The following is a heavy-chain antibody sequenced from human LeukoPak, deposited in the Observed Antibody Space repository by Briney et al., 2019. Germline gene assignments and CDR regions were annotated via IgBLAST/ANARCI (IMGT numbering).Heavy chain of an antibody. V-gene: IGHV3-23*01. CDR1: GFTFSDYA. CDR3: AKSVESAVTTNPYFDF. Sequence: PGGSLRLSCAASGFTFSDYAMRWVRQALGKGLKWVSVISGSGGSTYNADSVKGRFTISRDNSKNILYLQMNSLRAEDTAVYYCAKSVESAVTTNPYFDFWGQGALVTVSS. J-gene: IGHJ4*02. D-gene: IGHD4-17*01. CDR2: ISGSGGST.